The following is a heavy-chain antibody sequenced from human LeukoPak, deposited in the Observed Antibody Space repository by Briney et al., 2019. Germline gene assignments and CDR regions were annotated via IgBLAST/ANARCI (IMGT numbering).Heavy chain of an antibody. Sequence: GASVKVSCKASGYTFTGYSMHWVRQAPGQGLEWMGWINPNSGGTNYAQTSQGRVTMTRDTSISTAYMELSRLRSDDTAVYYCARGGSGYFSWFDPWGQGTLVTVSS. V-gene: IGHV1-2*02. CDR3: ARGGSGYFSWFDP. J-gene: IGHJ5*02. D-gene: IGHD3-22*01. CDR1: GYTFTGYS. CDR2: INPNSGGT.